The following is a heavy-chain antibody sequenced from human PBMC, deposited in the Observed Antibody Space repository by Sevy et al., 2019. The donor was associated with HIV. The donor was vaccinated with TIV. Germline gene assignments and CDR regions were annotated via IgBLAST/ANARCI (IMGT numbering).Heavy chain of an antibody. CDR2: LSYAGSNK. D-gene: IGHD3-22*01. CDR3: AREAFYYDRSGSPLFDY. Sequence: GGSPRLSCAASGFTFSSYAMHWVRQAPGKGLEWVAVLSYAGSNKYYADSVKGRFTISRGNSKNTLYLQMNSLRAEDTAVYYCAREAFYYDRSGSPLFDYWGQGTLVTVSS. J-gene: IGHJ4*02. V-gene: IGHV3-30-3*01. CDR1: GFTFSSYA.